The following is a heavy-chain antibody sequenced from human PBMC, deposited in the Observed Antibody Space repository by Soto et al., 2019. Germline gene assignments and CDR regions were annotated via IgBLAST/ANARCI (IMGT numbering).Heavy chain of an antibody. J-gene: IGHJ4*02. Sequence: VQLVETGGGLIQPGGSLRLSCAASGFTVSSNYMSWVRQAPGKGLEWVSSISSSSSYIYYADSVKGRFTISRDNAKNSLYLQMNSLRAEDTAVYYCARGRSGFGVWGQGTLVTVSS. D-gene: IGHD3-10*01. CDR3: ARGRSGFGV. V-gene: IGHV3-21*01. CDR1: GFTVSSNY. CDR2: ISSSSSYI.